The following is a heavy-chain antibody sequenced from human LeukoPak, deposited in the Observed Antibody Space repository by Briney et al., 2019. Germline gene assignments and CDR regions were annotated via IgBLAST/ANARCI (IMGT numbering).Heavy chain of an antibody. D-gene: IGHD3-3*01. CDR2: ISYDGGKT. CDR3: ARGFNDFWSGSQLEY. CDR1: GFTFSSYA. J-gene: IGHJ4*02. V-gene: IGHV3-30-3*01. Sequence: GGSLRLSCAASGFTFSSYAMHWVRQAPGKGLQWLAVISYDGGKTYYADSVEGRFTISRDNSKSTVYLEINSLRSEDTAIYCCARGFNDFWSGSQLEYWGQGTLVTVSS.